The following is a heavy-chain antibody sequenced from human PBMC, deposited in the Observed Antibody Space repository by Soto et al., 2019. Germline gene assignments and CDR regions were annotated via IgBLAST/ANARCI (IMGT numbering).Heavy chain of an antibody. J-gene: IGHJ3*02. D-gene: IGHD2-15*01. CDR1: GGSFSGYY. Sequence: SETLSLTCAVYGGSFSGYYWSWIRQPPGKGLEWIGEINHSGSTNYNPSLKSRVTISVDTSKNQFSLKLSSVTAAGTAVYYCAGGTDEVVAANTRRAFDIWGQGTMVTVSS. CDR2: INHSGST. CDR3: AGGTDEVVAANTRRAFDI. V-gene: IGHV4-34*01.